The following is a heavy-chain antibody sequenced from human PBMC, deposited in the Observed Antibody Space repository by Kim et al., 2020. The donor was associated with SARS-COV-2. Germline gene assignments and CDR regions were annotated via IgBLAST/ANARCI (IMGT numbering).Heavy chain of an antibody. D-gene: IGHD3-16*02. Sequence: TSGRTNYNPSRRSRVTMSVDMSKNQFSLKLSSVTAADTAVYYCASALGHWGQGTLVTVSS. J-gene: IGHJ4*02. CDR2: TSGRT. CDR3: ASALGH. V-gene: IGHV4-4*07.